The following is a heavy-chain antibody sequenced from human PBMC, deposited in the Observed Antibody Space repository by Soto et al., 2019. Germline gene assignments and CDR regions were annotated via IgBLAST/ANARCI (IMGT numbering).Heavy chain of an antibody. CDR1: GFTFSTYW. Sequence: GGSLRLSCAASGFTFSTYWMHWVRQAPGKGLMWVSRIKSDGSSTTYADSVKGRFTISRDNAKNTLYLQMSSLRAEDTAVYYCAREGLDTAGFFDIWGQGTMVAVSS. V-gene: IGHV3-74*01. CDR2: IKSDGSST. D-gene: IGHD6-13*01. CDR3: AREGLDTAGFFDI. J-gene: IGHJ3*02.